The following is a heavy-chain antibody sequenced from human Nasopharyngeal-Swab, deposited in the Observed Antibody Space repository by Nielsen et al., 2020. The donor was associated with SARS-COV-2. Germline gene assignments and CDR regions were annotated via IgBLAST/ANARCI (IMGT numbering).Heavy chain of an antibody. Sequence: GGPLRPPFAAPGSTFTASALPWFPQAPGKGLGWFGRIRVNGNSYATAYAASVKGRFTISRDDSKNTAYLQMNSLITEDTAVYYCTRCGGGCYSGRDYWGQGTLVTVSS. CDR3: TRCGGGCYSGRDY. V-gene: IGHV3-73*01. CDR2: IRVNGNSYAT. CDR1: GSTFTASA. D-gene: IGHD2-15*01. J-gene: IGHJ4*02.